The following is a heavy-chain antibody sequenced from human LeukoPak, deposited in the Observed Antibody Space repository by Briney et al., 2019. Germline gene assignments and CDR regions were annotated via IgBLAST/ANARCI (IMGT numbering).Heavy chain of an antibody. CDR2: INPSGGST. CDR3: ARGPGAPIRGVIITPFPNWFDP. CDR1: GYTFTGYY. Sequence: ASVKVSCKASGYTFTGYYMHWVRQAPGQGLEWMGIINPSGGSTSYAQKFQGRVTMTRDMSTSTVYMELSSLRSEDTAVYYCARGPGAPIRGVIITPFPNWFDPWGQGTLVTVSS. D-gene: IGHD3-10*01. V-gene: IGHV1-46*01. J-gene: IGHJ5*02.